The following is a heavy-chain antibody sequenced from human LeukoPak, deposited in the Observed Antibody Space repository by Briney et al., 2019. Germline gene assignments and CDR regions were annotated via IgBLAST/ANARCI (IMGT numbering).Heavy chain of an antibody. CDR1: GFTFSSYA. V-gene: IGHV3-23*01. CDR2: ISGSGGST. J-gene: IGHJ4*02. D-gene: IGHD1-26*01. CDR3: ARDLVGATLFDY. Sequence: GGSLRLSCAASGFTFSSYAMSWVRQAPGKGLEWVSAISGSGGSTYYVDSVKGRFTISRDNSKNTLYLQMNSLRAEDTAVYYCARDLVGATLFDYWGQGTLVTVSS.